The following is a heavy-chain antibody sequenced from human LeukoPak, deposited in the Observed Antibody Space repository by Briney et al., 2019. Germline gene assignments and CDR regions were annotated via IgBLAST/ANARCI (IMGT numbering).Heavy chain of an antibody. D-gene: IGHD3-22*01. J-gene: IGHJ5*02. CDR1: GASISSYY. CDR2: IYYSGNT. V-gene: IGHV4-59*08. CDR3: ARHGYYFDSSGYLGYWFDP. Sequence: SEPLSLTCTVSGASISSYYWRWMRQPPGKALVWIGYIYYSGNTNYNPSLKSRVTISVDTSKNQFSLMLSSVTAADTAVYYCARHGYYFDSSGYLGYWFDPWGQGTLVTVSS.